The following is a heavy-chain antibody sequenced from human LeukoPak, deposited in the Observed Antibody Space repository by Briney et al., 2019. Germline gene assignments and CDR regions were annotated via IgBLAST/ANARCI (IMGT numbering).Heavy chain of an antibody. D-gene: IGHD4-17*01. CDR1: GLTFSSSA. Sequence: PGGSLRLSCSASGLTFSSSAMHWVRQAPGKGLEYVSAISSNGGSTSYADSVKGRFTISRDNAKNTLYLQMSSLRAEDTAVYYCVKEKTTAHDYGDLQGAGDYGGQGTLVTVSS. CDR3: VKEKTTAHDYGDLQGAGDY. V-gene: IGHV3-64D*09. J-gene: IGHJ4*02. CDR2: ISSNGGST.